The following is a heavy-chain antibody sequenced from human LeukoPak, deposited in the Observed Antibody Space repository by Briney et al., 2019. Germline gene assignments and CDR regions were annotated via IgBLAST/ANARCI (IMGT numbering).Heavy chain of an antibody. D-gene: IGHD3-22*01. V-gene: IGHV3-15*01. J-gene: IGHJ2*01. CDR3: TTNIGPDSSGYYSNWYFDL. Sequence: GGSLRLSCAASGFTFSNAWMSWVRQAPGKGLEWVGRIKSKTDGGTTDYAAPVKGRFTISRDDSKNTLYLQMNSLKTEDTAVYYCTTNIGPDSSGYYSNWYFDLWGRGTLVTVS. CDR2: IKSKTDGGTT. CDR1: GFTFSNAW.